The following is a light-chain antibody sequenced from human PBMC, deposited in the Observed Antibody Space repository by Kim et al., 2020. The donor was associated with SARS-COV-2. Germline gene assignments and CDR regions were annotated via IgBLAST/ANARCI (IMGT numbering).Light chain of an antibody. CDR3: QQYNRLYT. CDR1: QSISSW. CDR2: KAS. J-gene: IGKJ2*01. Sequence: LSASVGDRVTITCRDSQSISSWLAWYQQKPGKAPKLLIYKASSLESGVPSRFSGSGSGTEFTLTISSLQPDDFATYYCQQYNRLYTFGQGTKLEI. V-gene: IGKV1-5*03.